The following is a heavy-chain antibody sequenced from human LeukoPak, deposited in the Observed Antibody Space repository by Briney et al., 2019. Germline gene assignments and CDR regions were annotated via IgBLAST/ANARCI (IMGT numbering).Heavy chain of an antibody. CDR3: ARDGQPWIQLWAEKYYYYYYMDV. J-gene: IGHJ6*03. D-gene: IGHD5-18*01. Sequence: GASVKVPCKASGYTFTSYYMHWVRQAPGQGLEWMGIINPSGGSTSYAQKFQGRVTMTRDMSTSTVYMELSSLRSEDTAVYYCARDGQPWIQLWAEKYYYYYYMDVWGKGTTVTVSS. V-gene: IGHV1-46*01. CDR1: GYTFTSYY. CDR2: INPSGGST.